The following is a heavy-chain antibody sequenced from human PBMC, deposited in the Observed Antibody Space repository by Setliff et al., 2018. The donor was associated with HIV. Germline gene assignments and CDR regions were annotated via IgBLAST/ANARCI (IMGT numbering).Heavy chain of an antibody. J-gene: IGHJ4*01. CDR3: VRGALLAAFDFDY. Sequence: ASVKVSCKASGYTFTTYSLHWVRQAPGHSLEWMGWINGGKGDTKYSQELQDRVTITRDTSANTAYMELSSMRSEDTAVYFCVRGALLAAFDFDYWGQGTLVTVSS. CDR1: GYTFTTYS. V-gene: IGHV1-3*03. CDR2: INGGKGDT. D-gene: IGHD3-10*01.